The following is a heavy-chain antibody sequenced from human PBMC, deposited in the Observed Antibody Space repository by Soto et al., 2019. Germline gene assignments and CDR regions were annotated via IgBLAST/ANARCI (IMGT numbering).Heavy chain of an antibody. V-gene: IGHV6-1*01. CDR1: WDSVSSNSAA. CDR2: PYYRSKWYN. CDR3: TRREYKRQYYGIAV. Sequence: PSQTLSLTCAISWDSVSSNSAAWNWIRQSPSRGLDWLGRPYYRSKWYNDYAVSVKSRITINPDTSKNQFSLQLNSVTPEDTAVYYRTRREYKRQYYGIAVWGQVSEVSVSS. J-gene: IGHJ6*02. D-gene: IGHD5-18*01.